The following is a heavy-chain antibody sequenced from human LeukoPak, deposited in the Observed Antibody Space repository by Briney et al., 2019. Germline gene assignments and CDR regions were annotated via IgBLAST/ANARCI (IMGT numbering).Heavy chain of an antibody. D-gene: IGHD4-17*01. CDR2: IYPGDSDT. CDR1: GYSFNTYW. J-gene: IGHJ3*02. V-gene: IGHV5-51*01. CDR3: ARALPSHGDSDAFDI. Sequence: GESLKISCKGSGYSFNTYWIGWVRQMPGKGLEWMGIIYPGDSDTKYSPSFQGQVTISADKSISTAYLQWSSLKASDTAMYYCARALPSHGDSDAFDIWGRGTMVTVSS.